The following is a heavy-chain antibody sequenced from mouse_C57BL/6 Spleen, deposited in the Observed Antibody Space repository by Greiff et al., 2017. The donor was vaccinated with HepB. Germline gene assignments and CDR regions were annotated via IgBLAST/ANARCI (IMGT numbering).Heavy chain of an antibody. CDR3: TPTGLFAY. CDR1: GFNIKDDY. CDR2: IDPENGDT. V-gene: IGHV14-4*01. D-gene: IGHD4-1*01. Sequence: VQLQQSGAELVRPGASVKLSCTASGFNIKDDYMHWVKQRPEQGLEWIGWIDPENGDTEYASKFQGKATITADTSSNTAYLQLSSLTSEDTAVYYCTPTGLFAYWGQGTLVTVSA. J-gene: IGHJ3*01.